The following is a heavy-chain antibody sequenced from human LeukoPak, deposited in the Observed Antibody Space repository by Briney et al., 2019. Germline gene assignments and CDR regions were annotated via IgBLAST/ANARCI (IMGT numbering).Heavy chain of an antibody. D-gene: IGHD6-19*01. V-gene: IGHV3-23*01. Sequence: GGSLRLSCAASGFTFSSYAMSWVRQAPGKGLEWVSGINDSGGGTNYADSVRGRFTTSRDNSKNTLYLQMNSLRAEDTAVYYCAKAKQWLVRWYFDLWGRGTLVTVSS. J-gene: IGHJ2*01. CDR1: GFTFSSYA. CDR3: AKAKQWLVRWYFDL. CDR2: INDSGGGT.